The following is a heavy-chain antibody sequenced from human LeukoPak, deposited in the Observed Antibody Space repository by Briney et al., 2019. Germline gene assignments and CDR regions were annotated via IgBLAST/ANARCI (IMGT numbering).Heavy chain of an antibody. CDR1: GGSISSYY. V-gene: IGHV4-59*01. CDR3: ARDYYDSSGYYYPGYYYGMDV. Sequence: SETPSLTCTVSGGSISSYYWSWIRQPPGKGLEWIGYIYYSGSTNYNPSLKSRVTISVDTSKNQFSLKLSSVTAADTAVYYCARDYYDSSGYYYPGYYYGMDVWGQGTTVTVSS. CDR2: IYYSGST. D-gene: IGHD3-22*01. J-gene: IGHJ6*02.